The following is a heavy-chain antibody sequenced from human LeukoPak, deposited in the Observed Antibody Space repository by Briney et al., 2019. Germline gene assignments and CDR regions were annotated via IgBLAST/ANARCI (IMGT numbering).Heavy chain of an antibody. D-gene: IGHD5-12*01. J-gene: IGHJ4*02. CDR3: ARKGGVAHPFDY. CDR2: IYYRGTS. Sequence: SETLSLTCTVSGGSISSYYWSWIRQPPGKGLEWIGYIYYRGTSVYNPSLKSRVTISVDTSNNQVSLTLSSVTAADTAVYYCARKGGVAHPFDYWGPGTLVSVSS. CDR1: GGSISSYY. V-gene: IGHV4-59*01.